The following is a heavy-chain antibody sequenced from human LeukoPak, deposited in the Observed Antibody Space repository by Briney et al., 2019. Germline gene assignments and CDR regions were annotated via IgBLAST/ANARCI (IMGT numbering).Heavy chain of an antibody. CDR3: ARAGLGSGYHGGFDY. CDR1: GFTFSSYW. D-gene: IGHD3-22*01. Sequence: PGGSLRLSCAASGFTFSSYWMSWVRQAPGKGLEWVANIKQDGSEKYYVDSVKGRFTISGDNAKNSLYLQMNSLRAEDTAVYYCARAGLGSGYHGGFDYWGQGTLVTVSS. CDR2: IKQDGSEK. J-gene: IGHJ4*02. V-gene: IGHV3-7*01.